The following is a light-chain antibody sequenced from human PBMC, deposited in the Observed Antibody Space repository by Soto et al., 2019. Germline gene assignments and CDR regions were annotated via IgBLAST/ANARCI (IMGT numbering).Light chain of an antibody. CDR2: AAS. J-gene: IGKJ5*01. Sequence: DIQMTQSPSSLSASVGDRVTITCRASQNISNYLNWYQQTPGKAPKVLIYAASNLVRGVPSRFSGSGAVTDFTLTINRLQPEDFATYYCQQSFGTFSITFGQGTRL. CDR1: QNISNY. V-gene: IGKV1-39*01. CDR3: QQSFGTFSIT.